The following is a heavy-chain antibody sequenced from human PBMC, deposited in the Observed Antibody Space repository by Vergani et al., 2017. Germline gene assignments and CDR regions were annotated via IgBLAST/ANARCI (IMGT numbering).Heavy chain of an antibody. V-gene: IGHV3-48*03. D-gene: IGHD2-2*02. Sequence: EVQLVESRGVLVQPGGSLRLSCADSGLIFSRFDMNWVRQAPGKGLEWISYISSTGSSMSYADSVKGRFTISRDNSKNTLYLQMSSLRAEDTAVYYCARDQVPAAIRLNVGNYMDVWGKGTTVIVSS. J-gene: IGHJ6*03. CDR3: ARDQVPAAIRLNVGNYMDV. CDR2: ISSTGSSM. CDR1: GLIFSRFD.